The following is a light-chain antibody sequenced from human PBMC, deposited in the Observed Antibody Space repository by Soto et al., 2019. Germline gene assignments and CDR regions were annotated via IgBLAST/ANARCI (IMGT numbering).Light chain of an antibody. CDR1: SSNIGAGYD. J-gene: IGLJ1*01. CDR2: ANS. V-gene: IGLV1-40*01. Sequence: QLVLTQPPSVSGAPGQRVTISCTGSSSNIGAGYDVHWYQQLPGAAPKLLIYANSHRPSGVPDRFSGSKSGTSASLAITGLQAEDEADYYCQSYDSSLTGSFGTGTKVTVL. CDR3: QSYDSSLTGS.